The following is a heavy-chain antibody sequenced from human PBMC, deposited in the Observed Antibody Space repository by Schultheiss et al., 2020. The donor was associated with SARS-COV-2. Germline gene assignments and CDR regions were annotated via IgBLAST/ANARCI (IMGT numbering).Heavy chain of an antibody. CDR3: ARHLLRYFDWFFREIGMDV. CDR1: GGSISSGSYY. CDR2: IDTSGST. J-gene: IGHJ6*02. V-gene: IGHV4-61*02. D-gene: IGHD3-9*01. Sequence: SETLSLTCSVSGGSISSGSYYWTWIRQPAGKGLEWIGRIDTSGSTNYNPSLESRVTMSIDTSKNQFSLKLSSVTAADTAVYYCARHLLRYFDWFFREIGMDVWGQGTTVTVSS.